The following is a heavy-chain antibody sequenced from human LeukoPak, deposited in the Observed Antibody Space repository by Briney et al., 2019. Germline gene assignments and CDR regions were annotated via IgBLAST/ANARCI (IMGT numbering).Heavy chain of an antibody. V-gene: IGHV1-18*01. J-gene: IGHJ4*02. CDR2: ISPYNGDT. D-gene: IGHD1-26*01. CDR1: GYTFNTYG. CDR3: ARGGLSGIYGIDY. Sequence: ASVKVSCRASGYTFNTYGVTWVRQVPGQGFEWMGLISPYNGDTSYAQKFQGRVTMTTDTLTSTVFMELRSLRSDDTAVYFCARGGLSGIYGIDYWGQGTLVTVSS.